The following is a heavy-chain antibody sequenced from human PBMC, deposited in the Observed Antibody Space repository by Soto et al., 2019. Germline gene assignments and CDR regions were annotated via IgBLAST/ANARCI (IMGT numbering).Heavy chain of an antibody. CDR1: GLTFSSYA. V-gene: IGHV3-23*01. CDR3: AKNGYGSDVLWWFDP. CDR2: ISGSADNT. Sequence: EAQLLESGGGLVQPGGSLRLSCAASGLTFSSYAMSWVRQAPGKGPEWVSAISGSADNTYYADSVKGRFTISRDNSKNTLYLQMNSLRAEDTALYYCAKNGYGSDVLWWFDPWGQGTLVTVSS. J-gene: IGHJ5*02. D-gene: IGHD5-12*01.